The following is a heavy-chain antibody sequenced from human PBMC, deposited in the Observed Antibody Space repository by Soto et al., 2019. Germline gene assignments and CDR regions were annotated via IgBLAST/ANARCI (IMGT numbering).Heavy chain of an antibody. J-gene: IGHJ4*02. V-gene: IGHV3-23*01. CDR3: AKDLTAMVPYYFDY. CDR1: GFTFSSYA. D-gene: IGHD5-18*01. Sequence: GGSLRLSCAASGFTFSSYAMSWVRQAPGKGLEWVSAISGSGGSTYYADSVKGLFTISRDNSKNTLYLQMNSLRAEDQAVKHCAKDLTAMVPYYFDYWGQGTLVTVSS. CDR2: ISGSGGST.